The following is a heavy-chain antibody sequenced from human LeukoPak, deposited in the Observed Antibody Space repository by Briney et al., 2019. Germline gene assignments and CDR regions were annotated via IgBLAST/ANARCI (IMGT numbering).Heavy chain of an antibody. CDR1: GFTFNGFW. CDR3: ARDGGERYCSSTGCYKDRFDP. Sequence: PGGSLRLSCAASGFTFNGFWMSWVRQAPGKGLEWVANIKQDGSDIYYLGSVRGRFTISRDNAMNSLYLQMNSLRPEDTAVYYCARDGGERYCSSTGCYKDRFDPWGQGTLVTVSS. V-gene: IGHV3-7*01. J-gene: IGHJ5*02. D-gene: IGHD2-2*02. CDR2: IKQDGSDI.